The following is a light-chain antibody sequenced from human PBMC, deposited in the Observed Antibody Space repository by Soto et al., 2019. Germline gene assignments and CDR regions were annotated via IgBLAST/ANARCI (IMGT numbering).Light chain of an antibody. Sequence: QSALTQPRSVSGSPGQSVTISCTGTSSDVGGYNYVSWYQQHPGKAPKLMIYDVSKRPSGVPDRFSGSKSGNTASLTISGLQAEDEADYYCCSYAGSYYVFGTATKFTVL. CDR3: CSYAGSYYV. CDR2: DVS. CDR1: SSDVGGYNY. J-gene: IGLJ1*01. V-gene: IGLV2-11*01.